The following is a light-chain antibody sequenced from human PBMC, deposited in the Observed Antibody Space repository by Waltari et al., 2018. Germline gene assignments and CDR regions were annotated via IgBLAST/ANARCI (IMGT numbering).Light chain of an antibody. Sequence: IVVTQSPAALSLSPGARATLSCSASQTISTYLAWYQQKPGQSPRLLIYDASKRAPAIPVRFSGSGYGTDFTLTINSLEPEDFAVYYCQQRFTWPPFTFGGGTKIEIK. J-gene: IGKJ4*01. V-gene: IGKV3-11*01. CDR3: QQRFTWPPFT. CDR2: DAS. CDR1: QTISTY.